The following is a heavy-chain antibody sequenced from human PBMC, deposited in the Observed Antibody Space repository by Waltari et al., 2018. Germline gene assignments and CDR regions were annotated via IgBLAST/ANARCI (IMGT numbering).Heavy chain of an antibody. V-gene: IGHV1-18*04. D-gene: IGHD3-10*01. CDR3: ARDHYGSGGSIDY. J-gene: IGHJ4*02. CDR1: GYAFSGSG. Sequence: QVHLVQSGAEVKEPGASVKVSCTASGYAFSGSGFTWVRPAPGQGLEWMGWIGTDHGRTEYAQKFWGRLTITTDTPTTTGYMELRSLRSDDTAVYYCARDHYGSGGSIDYWGQGTLVTVSS. CDR2: IGTDHGRT.